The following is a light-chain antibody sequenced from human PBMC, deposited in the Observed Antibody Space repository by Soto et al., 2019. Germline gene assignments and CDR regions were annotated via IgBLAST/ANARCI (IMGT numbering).Light chain of an antibody. J-gene: IGKJ2*01. V-gene: IGKV3-20*01. CDR1: QSVSSSY. Sequence: EIVLTQSPGTLSLSPGERATLSCRASQSVSSSYLAWYQQKPGQAPRLLIYGASSRATGIPDRFSGSGSGTDFTHTISRLEPEDFAVYYFQQYGSSPPYPFGQGTKLQIK. CDR2: GAS. CDR3: QQYGSSPPYP.